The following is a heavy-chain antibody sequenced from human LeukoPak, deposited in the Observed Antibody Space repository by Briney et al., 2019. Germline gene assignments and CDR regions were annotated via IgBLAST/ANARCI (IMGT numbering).Heavy chain of an antibody. J-gene: IGHJ3*02. CDR1: GGSISSSSYY. Sequence: SETLSLTCTVSGGSISSSSYYWGWIRQPPGKGLEWIGSIYYSGSTYYNPSLKSRVTISVDTSKNQFSLKLSSVTAADTAVYYCARPLMVRGVIRVDAFEIWGQGTMVTVSS. V-gene: IGHV4-39*07. CDR2: IYYSGST. D-gene: IGHD3-10*01. CDR3: ARPLMVRGVIRVDAFEI.